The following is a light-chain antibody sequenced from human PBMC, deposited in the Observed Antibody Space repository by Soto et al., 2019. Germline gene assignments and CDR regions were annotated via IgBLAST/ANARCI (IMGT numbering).Light chain of an antibody. Sequence: DIVMTQSPDSLAVSLGERATINCKSSQSVLYSSNNKNYLAWYQQKPGQPPKLLIYWASTRESRGPDRISGSVYGTDFTLTISSLQAEDVAVYYCQQYYSPPPGFGGGTKVEI. CDR2: WAS. CDR3: QQYYSPPPG. CDR1: QSVLYSSNNKNY. J-gene: IGKJ4*02. V-gene: IGKV4-1*01.